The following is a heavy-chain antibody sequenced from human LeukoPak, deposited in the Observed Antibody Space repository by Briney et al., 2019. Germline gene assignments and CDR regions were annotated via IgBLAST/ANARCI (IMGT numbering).Heavy chain of an antibody. CDR3: AKVPSGRYRPGYFDY. CDR2: ISWNSGSI. D-gene: IGHD1-26*01. CDR1: GFTCDDYA. Sequence: PVRYLRLSCAASGFTCDDYAMHRVRQAPGNGLKWVSGISWNSGSIGYADSVKGRFTISRDDAKNSLYLQMNRLRAEGTALYYGAKVPSGRYRPGYFDYWGQGTLVTVSS. V-gene: IGHV3-9*01. J-gene: IGHJ4*02.